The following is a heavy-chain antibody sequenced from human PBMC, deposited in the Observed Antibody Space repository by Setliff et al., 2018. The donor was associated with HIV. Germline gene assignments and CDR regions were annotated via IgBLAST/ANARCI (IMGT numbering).Heavy chain of an antibody. V-gene: IGHV4-38-2*01. Sequence: PSETLSLTCAVSGYSISSGYYWGWIRQPPGKGLEWIGSIYHIGSTHYNPSLKSRVTISVDTSKNQFSLKLSSVTAADTAVYYCARHQGYYDFWSGYSYYYLYYMDVWGEGTTVTVS. D-gene: IGHD3-3*01. J-gene: IGHJ6*03. CDR1: GYSISSGYY. CDR3: ARHQGYYDFWSGYSYYYLYYMDV. CDR2: IYHIGST.